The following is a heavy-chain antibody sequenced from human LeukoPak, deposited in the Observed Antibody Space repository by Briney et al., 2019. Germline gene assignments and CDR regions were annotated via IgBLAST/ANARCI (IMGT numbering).Heavy chain of an antibody. CDR2: ISTDGSDT. Sequence: GRSLRLSCAASGFTFGSYSMHWVRQAPGKGLVWVSCISTDGSDTRYADSVKGRFTISRDNAKNTLFLQMNSLRAEDTAVYYCARAQSFYMDVWGKGTTVTVSS. CDR1: GFTFGSYS. J-gene: IGHJ6*03. CDR3: ARAQSFYMDV. V-gene: IGHV3-74*01.